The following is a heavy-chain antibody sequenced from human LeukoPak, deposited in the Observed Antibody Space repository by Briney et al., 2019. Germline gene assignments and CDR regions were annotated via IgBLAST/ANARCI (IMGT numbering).Heavy chain of an antibody. V-gene: IGHV4-59*01. CDR2: IYYTGST. CDR3: ARNLIPEQLVLNF. Sequence: SETLSLTCTVSGGSISSYYWSWVRQPPGKGLEWIGYIYYTGSTNYNPSLKSRVTMSVDTSKNQFSLNLKSVTPEDTAVYYCARNLIPEQLVLNFWGQGTLVTVSS. CDR1: GGSISSYY. J-gene: IGHJ4*02. D-gene: IGHD6-13*01.